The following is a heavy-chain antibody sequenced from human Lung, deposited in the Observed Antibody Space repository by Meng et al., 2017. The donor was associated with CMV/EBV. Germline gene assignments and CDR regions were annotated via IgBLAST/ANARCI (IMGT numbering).Heavy chain of an antibody. D-gene: IGHD6-13*01. V-gene: IGHV3-30*19. J-gene: IGHJ6*02. CDR2: ISYDGRNK. Sequence: GGSLRLXXAALGFPFSNSGMHWSPQAPGKGLEWVAFISYDGRNKYYADSVKGRFTISRDNSKNTLYLQMNSLRAEDTAVYYCARDADSSSFSPESARGYYYFGMDVWGQRTTVXVSS. CDR1: GFPFSNSG. CDR3: ARDADSSSFSPESARGYYYFGMDV.